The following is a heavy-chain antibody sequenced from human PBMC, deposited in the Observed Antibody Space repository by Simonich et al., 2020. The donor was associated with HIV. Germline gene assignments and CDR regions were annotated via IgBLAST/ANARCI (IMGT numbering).Heavy chain of an antibody. J-gene: IGHJ4*02. CDR3: ARVTPGGRFAY. CDR1: GGYISDYY. V-gene: IGHV4-4*07. D-gene: IGHD3-10*01. Sequence: QVQLQESGPGLVKPSETLSLTCTVYGGYISDYYWSWIQQPAGKGLGWFGRIYSTGRTNYNPSLKSRVPILVDKSKNQFSLKLTSVTAADTAVYYCARVTPGGRFAYWGQGTLVTVSS. CDR2: IYSTGRT.